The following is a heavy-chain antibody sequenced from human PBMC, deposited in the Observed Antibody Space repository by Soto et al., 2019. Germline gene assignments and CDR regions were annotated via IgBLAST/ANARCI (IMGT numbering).Heavy chain of an antibody. Sequence: SETLSLTCTVSGGSISSSSYYWGWIRQPPGKGLEWIGSIYYSGSTYYNPSLKSRVTISVDTSKNQFSLKLSSVTAADTAVYYCARQSVRVTMVRDVSDWFDPWGQGTLVTVSS. V-gene: IGHV4-39*01. CDR2: IYYSGST. D-gene: IGHD3-10*01. CDR3: ARQSVRVTMVRDVSDWFDP. CDR1: GGSISSSSYY. J-gene: IGHJ5*02.